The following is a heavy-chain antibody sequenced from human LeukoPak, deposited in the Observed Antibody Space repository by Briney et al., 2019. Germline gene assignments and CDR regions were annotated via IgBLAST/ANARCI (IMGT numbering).Heavy chain of an antibody. J-gene: IGHJ6*02. V-gene: IGHV3-30*18. CDR2: ISYDGSNK. Sequence: PGGSLRLSCVASGFTFSNAWMTWVHQAPGKGLERVAVISYDGSNKYYADSVKGRFTISRDNSKNTLYLQMNSLRAEDTAVYYCAKDPQFRYSGYGLHGMDVWGQGTTVTVSS. D-gene: IGHD5-12*01. CDR3: AKDPQFRYSGYGLHGMDV. CDR1: GFTFSNAW.